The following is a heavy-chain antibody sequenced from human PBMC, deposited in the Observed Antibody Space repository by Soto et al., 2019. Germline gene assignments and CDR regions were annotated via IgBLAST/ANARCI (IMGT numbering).Heavy chain of an antibody. D-gene: IGHD6-13*01. CDR2: INPNSGGT. CDR1: GYIFSGYF. J-gene: IGHJ2*01. V-gene: IGHV1-2*02. CDR3: VRRGFSSSWGYWYFDL. Sequence: VSVKVSCKAAGYIFSGYFMHWVRQATGQGLEWMGWINPNSGGTNYAQKFQGRVTMTSNTSISTAYMELSSLRAEDTAVYYCVRRGFSSSWGYWYFDLWGRGTLVTVSS.